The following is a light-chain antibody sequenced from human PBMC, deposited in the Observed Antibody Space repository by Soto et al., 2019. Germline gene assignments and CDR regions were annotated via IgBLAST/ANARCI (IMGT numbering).Light chain of an antibody. CDR2: EDN. V-gene: IGLV6-57*04. CDR3: QSYDRSSQV. J-gene: IGLJ2*01. Sequence: NFMLTQPHSVSESPGKTVTISCTRSSGSIANNYVQWYQQRPGSAPTTVIHEDNQRPPGVPDRFSGSIDSSSNSASLTISGLKTDDEADYYCQSYDRSSQVFGGGTQLTVL. CDR1: SGSIANNY.